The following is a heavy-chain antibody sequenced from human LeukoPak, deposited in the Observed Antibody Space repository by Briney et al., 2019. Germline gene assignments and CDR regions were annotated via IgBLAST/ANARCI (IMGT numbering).Heavy chain of an antibody. J-gene: IGHJ4*02. CDR1: GGSISSYY. D-gene: IGHD2-15*01. Sequence: SETLSLTCTVSGGSISSYYWSWIRQPRGKALEWIGYIYYSGSTNYNPSLKSRVTMSVDTSKNQFSLRLSSVTAADTAVYYCARYYCSGGTCYHLDYWGQGTLVTVSS. V-gene: IGHV4-59*01. CDR2: IYYSGST. CDR3: ARYYCSGGTCYHLDY.